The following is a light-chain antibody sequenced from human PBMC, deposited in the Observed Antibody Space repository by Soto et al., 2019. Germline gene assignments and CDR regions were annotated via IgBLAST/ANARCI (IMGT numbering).Light chain of an antibody. V-gene: IGLV1-47*01. Sequence: QSVLTQPPSASGTPGQTVTISCSGSNSNIGSNYVFWYQQLPGAAPKLLIYRNNQRPSGVPDRFSGSKSGTSASLAISGPRSEDEGDYYCSAWDDSLLFGGGTQLTVL. CDR1: NSNIGSNY. CDR3: SAWDDSLL. J-gene: IGLJ2*01. CDR2: RNN.